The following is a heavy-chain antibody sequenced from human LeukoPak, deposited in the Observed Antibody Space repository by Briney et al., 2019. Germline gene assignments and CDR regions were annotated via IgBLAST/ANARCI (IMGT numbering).Heavy chain of an antibody. CDR3: ARDGLWPYYFDH. CDR2: IYYSGST. V-gene: IGHV4-59*01. CDR1: GGSISSYY. D-gene: IGHD3-10*01. J-gene: IGHJ4*02. Sequence: PSETLSLTRTVSGGSISSYYWNWIRQPPGKGLEWIGYIYYSGSTNYNPSLKSRVSISVDTSKNQFSLKLSSVTAADTAVYYCARDGLWPYYFDHWGQGTLVTVSS.